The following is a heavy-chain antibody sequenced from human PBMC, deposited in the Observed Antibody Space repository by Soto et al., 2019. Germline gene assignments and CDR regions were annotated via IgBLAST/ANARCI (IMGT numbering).Heavy chain of an antibody. J-gene: IGHJ5*02. Sequence: AETLSLTCTVSGASISGFYWSWVRKSAGKGLEWIGRIYATGTTDYNPSLKSRVMMSVDTSKKQFSLKLRSVTAADTAVYYCVRDGTKTLRDWFDPWGQGISVTVSS. D-gene: IGHD1-1*01. CDR1: GASISGFY. CDR3: VRDGTKTLRDWFDP. CDR2: IYATGTT. V-gene: IGHV4-4*07.